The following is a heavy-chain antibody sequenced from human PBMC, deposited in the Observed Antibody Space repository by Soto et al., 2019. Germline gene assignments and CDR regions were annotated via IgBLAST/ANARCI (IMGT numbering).Heavy chain of an antibody. Sequence: PGGSLRLSCAASGFTFDDYAMHWFRQAPGKGLEWVSGISWNSGSIGYADSVKGRFTISRDNAKNSLYLQMNSLRAEDTALYYCAKAKGRGVSLDYWGQGTQVTVSS. CDR1: GFTFDDYA. V-gene: IGHV3-9*01. CDR3: AKAKGRGVSLDY. CDR2: ISWNSGSI. D-gene: IGHD3-3*01. J-gene: IGHJ4*02.